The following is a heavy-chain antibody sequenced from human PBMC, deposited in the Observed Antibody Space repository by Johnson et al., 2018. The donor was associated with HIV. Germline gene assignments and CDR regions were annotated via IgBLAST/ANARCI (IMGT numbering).Heavy chain of an antibody. CDR2: ISYDGSNK. CDR1: GFTFSSYA. D-gene: IGHD6-13*01. Sequence: VESGGGVVQPGRSLRLSCAASGFTFSSYAMHWVRQAPGKGLEWVAVISYDGSNKYYADSVKGRFTISRDNSKNTLYLQMNSLRAEDTAVYYCAREKLRYSQPSKHYAFDIWGQGTMVTVSS. CDR3: AREKLRYSQPSKHYAFDI. V-gene: IGHV3-30-3*01. J-gene: IGHJ3*02.